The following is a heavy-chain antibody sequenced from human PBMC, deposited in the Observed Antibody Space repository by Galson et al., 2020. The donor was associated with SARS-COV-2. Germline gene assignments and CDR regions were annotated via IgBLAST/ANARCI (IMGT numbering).Heavy chain of an antibody. CDR2: IKQDGSEK. J-gene: IGHJ6*02. CDR3: ARDPKYYYGSGSYLWRYYYYGMDV. D-gene: IGHD3-10*01. V-gene: IGHV3-7*01. CDR1: GFTFSSYW. Sequence: GGSLRLSCAASGFTFSSYWMSWVRQAPGKGLEWVANIKQDGSEKYYVDSVKGRFTISRDNAKNSLYLQMNSLRAEDTAVYYCARDPKYYYGSGSYLWRYYYYGMDVWGQGTTVTVSS.